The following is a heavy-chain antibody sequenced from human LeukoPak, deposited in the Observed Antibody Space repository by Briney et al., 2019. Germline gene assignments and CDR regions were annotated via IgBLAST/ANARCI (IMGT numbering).Heavy chain of an antibody. CDR3: ARCSSSGCASSPLAGYLY. J-gene: IGHJ4*02. CDR2: ISGDSIYI. CDR1: GFTFSSYA. D-gene: IGHD2-2*01. V-gene: IGHV3-21*01. Sequence: GGSLRLSCAASGFTFSSYAMNWARQAPGRGLEWVSSISGDSIYIYYADSVRRRFTISRDNAKSSLFLQMNSLRAEDTAVYYCARCSSSGCASSPLAGYLYWGQGTLVTVSS.